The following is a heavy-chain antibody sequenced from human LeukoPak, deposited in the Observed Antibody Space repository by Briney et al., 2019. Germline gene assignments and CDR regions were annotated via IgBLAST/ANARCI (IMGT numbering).Heavy chain of an antibody. CDR3: ASSPRSGWADY. J-gene: IGHJ4*02. CDR2: ISGSGGST. D-gene: IGHD6-19*01. V-gene: IGHV3-23*01. CDR1: KFTFSSYA. Sequence: PGGSLRLSCAASKFTFSSYAMSWVRQAPGKGLEWVSAISGSGGSTYYADSVKGRFTISRDNSKNTLYLQMSSLRAEDTAVYYCASSPRSGWADYWGQGTLVTVSS.